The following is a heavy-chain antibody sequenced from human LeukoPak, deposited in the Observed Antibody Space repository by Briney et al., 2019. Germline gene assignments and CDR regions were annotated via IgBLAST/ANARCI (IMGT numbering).Heavy chain of an antibody. D-gene: IGHD3-10*01. J-gene: IGHJ3*02. CDR2: IHYTGST. CDR3: ASPMTLVVRGVAGIDAFDI. Sequence: KPSQTLSLTCNVSGGSISSGDYFWNWIRQPPGKGLEWLGYIHYTGSTYYNPSLQSRVTMSVDTSKNQFSLRLSSVTAADTAIYYCASPMTLVVRGVAGIDAFDIWGQGTMVTVSS. V-gene: IGHV4-30-4*01. CDR1: GGSISSGDYF.